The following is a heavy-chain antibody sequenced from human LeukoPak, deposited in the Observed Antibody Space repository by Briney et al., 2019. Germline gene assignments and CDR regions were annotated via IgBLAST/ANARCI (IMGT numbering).Heavy chain of an antibody. CDR1: GFTFSSYA. D-gene: IGHD2-15*01. J-gene: IGHJ4*02. CDR2: TGSTGVST. CDR3: AKSLGYCSGGSCYSCCDFDY. Sequence: GGSLRLSCAASGFTFSSYAMNWVRQAPGKGLEWVSGTGSTGVSTFYADSVKGRFTVSRDNSKNTLSLQMNSLRAEDTAVYYCAKSLGYCSGGSCYSCCDFDYWGQGTLVTVSS. V-gene: IGHV3-23*01.